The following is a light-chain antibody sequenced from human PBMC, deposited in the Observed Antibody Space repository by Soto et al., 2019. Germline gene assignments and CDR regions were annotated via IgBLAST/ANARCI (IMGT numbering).Light chain of an antibody. Sequence: QSVLTQPASVSGSPGQSITISCTGTSSDVGSYNLVSWYQQHPGKAPKLMIYEVSKRPSGVSNRFSGSKSGNTASLTISGFQAEDEADYYCCLYAGSSTFGENVFGTGTKVTVL. CDR1: SSDVGSYNL. J-gene: IGLJ1*01. CDR2: EVS. CDR3: CLYAGSSTFGENV. V-gene: IGLV2-23*02.